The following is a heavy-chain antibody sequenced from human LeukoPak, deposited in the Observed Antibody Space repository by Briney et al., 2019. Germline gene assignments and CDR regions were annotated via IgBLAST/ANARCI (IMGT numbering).Heavy chain of an antibody. J-gene: IGHJ4*02. CDR2: ISYDGSNK. Sequence: AGRSLRLSCAASGFTFSSYAMHWVRQAPSKGLEWVAVISYDGSNKYYADSVKGRFTISRDNSKNTLYLQMNSLRAEDTAVYYCARGGVVVPAAILYWGQGTLVTVSS. CDR1: GFTFSSYA. V-gene: IGHV3-30*04. CDR3: ARGGVVVPAAILY. D-gene: IGHD2-2*01.